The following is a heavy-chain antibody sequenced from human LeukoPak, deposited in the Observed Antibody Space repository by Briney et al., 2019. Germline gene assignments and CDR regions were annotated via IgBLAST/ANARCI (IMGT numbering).Heavy chain of an antibody. D-gene: IGHD3-22*01. J-gene: IGHJ3*02. CDR1: GYTFTSYA. CDR3: ARPGYYDSSGYYSPSNYDAFDI. Sequence: GASVKVSCKASGYTFTSYAMNWVRQAPGQGLEWMGWINTNTGNPTYAQGFTGRFVFSLDTSVSTAYLQISSLKAEDTAVYYCARPGYYDSSGYYSPSNYDAFDIWGQGTMVTVSS. CDR2: INTNTGNP. V-gene: IGHV7-4-1*02.